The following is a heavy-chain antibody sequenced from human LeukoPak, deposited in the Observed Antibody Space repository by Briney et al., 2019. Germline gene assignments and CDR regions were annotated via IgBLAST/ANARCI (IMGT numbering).Heavy chain of an antibody. D-gene: IGHD6-19*01. Sequence: GGALRLSCAASGFTFSSYDMTWVRQAPGRGLEWVSSIRPSGDNTYYGDSVKGRFTISRDNSKNTVYLQMNNMRVDDTAVCYCARVAGWHWFDPWGQGTLVTVSS. CDR2: IRPSGDNT. CDR1: GFTFSSYD. J-gene: IGHJ5*02. V-gene: IGHV3-23*01. CDR3: ARVAGWHWFDP.